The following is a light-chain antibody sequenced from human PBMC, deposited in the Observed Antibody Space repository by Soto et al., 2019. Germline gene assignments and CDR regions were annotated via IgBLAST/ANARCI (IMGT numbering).Light chain of an antibody. CDR3: QQYNAYPWT. CDR2: KAS. Sequence: DIQMTQSPSTLSASVGAIVTITCRARQLLSSWCAWYQQKPGKAPKLLIYKASTLESGVPSNFSGSGSGTEFSLTISSLQPEDFATYYCQQYNAYPWTFGQGTKVDIK. J-gene: IGKJ1*01. V-gene: IGKV1-5*03. CDR1: QLLSSW.